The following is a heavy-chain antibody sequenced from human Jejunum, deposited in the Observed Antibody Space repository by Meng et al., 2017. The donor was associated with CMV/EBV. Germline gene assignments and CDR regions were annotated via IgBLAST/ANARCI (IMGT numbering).Heavy chain of an antibody. CDR2: TYYRSKWYN. CDR1: VPSKDVT. CDR3: VTRSKFNLVWSFDI. J-gene: IGHJ3*02. V-gene: IGHV6-1*01. D-gene: IGHD6-6*01. Sequence: VPSKDVTWAWIRQSPSGGLEWLGRTYYRSKWYNDYAQSVKGRISVTPDTSKNQFSLELNSVSPADAAVYYCVTRSKFNLVWSFDIWGQGTTVTVSS.